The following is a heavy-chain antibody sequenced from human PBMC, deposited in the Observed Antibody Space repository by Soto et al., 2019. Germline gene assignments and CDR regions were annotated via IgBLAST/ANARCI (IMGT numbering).Heavy chain of an antibody. Sequence: SETLSLTCTVSGGSISSSSYYWGWIRQPPGKGLEWIGSIYYSGSTYYNPSLKSRVTISVDTSKNQFSLKLSSVTAADTAVYYCARLVVVAATPADYWGQGTLVTVS. J-gene: IGHJ4*02. CDR1: GGSISSSSYY. V-gene: IGHV4-39*01. CDR2: IYYSGST. CDR3: ARLVVVAATPADY. D-gene: IGHD2-15*01.